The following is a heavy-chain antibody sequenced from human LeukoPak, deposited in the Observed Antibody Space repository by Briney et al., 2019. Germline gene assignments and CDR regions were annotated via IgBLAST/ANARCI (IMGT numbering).Heavy chain of an antibody. CDR2: FYTSGST. V-gene: IGHV4-4*07. CDR3: AREVIAAHNWYDP. J-gene: IGHJ5*02. CDR1: GGSISSYS. Sequence: SETLSLTCTVSGGSISSYSWSWIRQPAGKGLEWIGRFYTSGSTNYNPSLKSRVTISADTSKNQFSLKLSSVTAADTAVYYCAREVIAAHNWYDPSGQGTLVTVSS. D-gene: IGHD6-6*01.